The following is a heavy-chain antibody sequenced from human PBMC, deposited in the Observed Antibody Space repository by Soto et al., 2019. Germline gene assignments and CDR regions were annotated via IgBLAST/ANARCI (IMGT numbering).Heavy chain of an antibody. D-gene: IGHD3-22*01. J-gene: IGHJ4*02. CDR2: IIPVCQTA. V-gene: IGHV1-69*01. Sequence: QEQLVQAGAEVKKPGSSVKVSCKASGGLFSSYPISWVRQVPGQGLEWMGGIIPVCQTAYYTQRFQGRVTITADESTNTAYMELSSLRSEDTAIYYCARGGSGSTWFKEFWGQGTLVTVSS. CDR3: ARGGSGSTWFKEF. CDR1: GGLFSSYP.